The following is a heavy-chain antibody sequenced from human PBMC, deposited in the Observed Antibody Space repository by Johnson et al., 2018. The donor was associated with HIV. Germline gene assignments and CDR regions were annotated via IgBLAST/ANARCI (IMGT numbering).Heavy chain of an antibody. CDR3: AKVVTWEDDAFDI. J-gene: IGHJ3*02. D-gene: IGHD4-23*01. V-gene: IGHV3-66*03. CDR1: GFTVSSNY. Sequence: VQLVESGGGLIQPGGSLRLSCAASGFTVSSNYMSWVRQAPGKGLEWVSVIYSGGSTYYADSVKGRFTISRDNSKNTLDLQMHSLRAEDTAVYYCAKVVTWEDDAFDIWGQGTMVTVSS. CDR2: IYSGGST.